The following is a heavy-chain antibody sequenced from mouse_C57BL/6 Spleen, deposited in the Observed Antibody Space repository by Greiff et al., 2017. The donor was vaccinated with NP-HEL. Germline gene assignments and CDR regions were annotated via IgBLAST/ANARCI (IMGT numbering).Heavy chain of an antibody. CDR2: IDPEDGET. J-gene: IGHJ3*01. CDR1: GFNFKDYY. Sequence: DVQLQESGAELVKPGASVKLSCTASGFNFKDYYMHWVQQRPEQGLEWIGRIDPEDGETKYAPKFQGKATITADTSSNTAYLQLSSLTSEDTAVYYCARSRYSNYAWFAYWGQGTLVTVST. D-gene: IGHD2-5*01. CDR3: ARSRYSNYAWFAY. V-gene: IGHV14-2*01.